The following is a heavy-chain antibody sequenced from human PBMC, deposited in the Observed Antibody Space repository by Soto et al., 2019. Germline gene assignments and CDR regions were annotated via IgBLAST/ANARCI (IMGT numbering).Heavy chain of an antibody. J-gene: IGHJ6*02. Sequence: SVKVSCKASGGTFSSYAISWVRQAPEQGLEWMGGIIPIFGTANYAQKFQGRVTITADKSTSTAYMELSSLRSEDTAVYYCASTQNWNDVYYGMDVWGQGTTVTVSS. V-gene: IGHV1-69*06. CDR3: ASTQNWNDVYYGMDV. CDR2: IIPIFGTA. CDR1: GGTFSSYA. D-gene: IGHD1-1*01.